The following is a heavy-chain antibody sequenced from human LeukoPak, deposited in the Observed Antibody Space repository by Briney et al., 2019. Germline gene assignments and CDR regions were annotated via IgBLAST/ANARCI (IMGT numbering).Heavy chain of an antibody. Sequence: SVKVSCKASGGTFSSYAISWVRQAPGQGLEWMGGIIPIFGTANYAQRFQGRVTITADESTSTAYMELSSLRSEDTAVYYCARDREYSSSSLNYWGQGTLVTVSS. J-gene: IGHJ4*02. CDR1: GGTFSSYA. CDR2: IIPIFGTA. V-gene: IGHV1-69*01. CDR3: ARDREYSSSSLNY. D-gene: IGHD6-6*01.